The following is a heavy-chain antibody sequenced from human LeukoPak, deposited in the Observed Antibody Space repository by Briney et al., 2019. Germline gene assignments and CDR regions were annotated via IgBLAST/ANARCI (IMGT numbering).Heavy chain of an antibody. V-gene: IGHV4-59*08. CDR2: IYYSGST. CDR1: GGSISSYY. J-gene: IGHJ5*02. Sequence: SETLSLTCTVSGGSISSYYWSWIRQPPGKGLEWIGYIYYSGSTNYNPSLKSRVTISVDTSKNQFSLKVSSVTAAETAVYYCARHASTNWFDPWGQGTLVTVSS. CDR3: ARHASTNWFDP.